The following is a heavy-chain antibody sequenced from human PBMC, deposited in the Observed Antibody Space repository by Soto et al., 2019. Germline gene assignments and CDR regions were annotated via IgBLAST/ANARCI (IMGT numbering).Heavy chain of an antibody. CDR3: ARDGLLGYFDY. Sequence: QVQLVGSGGGVVQPGRSLRLSCAASGFTFSSYAMHWVRQAPGKGLEWVAVISYDGSNKYYADSVKGRFTISRDNSKNTLYLQMNSLRAEDTAVYYCARDGLLGYFDYWGQGTLVTVSS. V-gene: IGHV3-30-3*01. D-gene: IGHD2-15*01. J-gene: IGHJ4*02. CDR1: GFTFSSYA. CDR2: ISYDGSNK.